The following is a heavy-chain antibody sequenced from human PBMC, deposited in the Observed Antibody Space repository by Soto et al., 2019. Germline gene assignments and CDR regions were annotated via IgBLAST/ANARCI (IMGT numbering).Heavy chain of an antibody. Sequence: ASETLSLTCAVYGGSLSGYYGNWIRQSPGKGLEWIGEINHSGSTNYNPSLKSRVTISIDTSKNQFSLKLSSVTAADTAVYYCASIAAAGYYYYYGMDVWGQGTTVTVSS. J-gene: IGHJ6*02. CDR3: ASIAAAGYYYYYGMDV. CDR1: GGSLSGYY. CDR2: INHSGST. D-gene: IGHD6-13*01. V-gene: IGHV4-34*01.